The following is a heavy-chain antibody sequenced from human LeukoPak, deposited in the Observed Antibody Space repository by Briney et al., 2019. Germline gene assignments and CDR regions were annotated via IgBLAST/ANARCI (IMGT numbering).Heavy chain of an antibody. CDR3: ARSRIAVALDAFDI. D-gene: IGHD6-19*01. CDR1: GYTFTSYG. CDR2: ISAYNGNT. J-gene: IGHJ3*02. Sequence: AASAKVSCKASGYTFTSYGISWVRQAPGQGLEWMGWISAYNGNTNYAQKLQGRVTMTTDTSTSTAYMELRSLRSDDTAVYYCARSRIAVALDAFDIWGQGTMVTVSS. V-gene: IGHV1-18*01.